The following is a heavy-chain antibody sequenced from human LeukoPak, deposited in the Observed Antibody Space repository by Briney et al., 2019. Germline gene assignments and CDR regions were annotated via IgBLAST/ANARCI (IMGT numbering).Heavy chain of an antibody. CDR1: GFTFSSYG. J-gene: IGHJ5*02. Sequence: PGRSLRLSCAASGFTFSSYGMHWVRQAPGKGLEWVAVISYDGSNKFYADSVKGRFTISRDNSKNTLYVQMNSLRTEDTAVYYCARHVSPYDPPEFNWFDPWGQGTLVTVSS. CDR3: ARHVSPYDPPEFNWFDP. CDR2: ISYDGSNK. V-gene: IGHV3-30*03. D-gene: IGHD3-16*01.